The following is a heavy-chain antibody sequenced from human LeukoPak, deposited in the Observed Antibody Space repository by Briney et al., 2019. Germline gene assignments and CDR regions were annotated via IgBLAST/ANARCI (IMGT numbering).Heavy chain of an antibody. Sequence: AASVKVSCKASGYTFTSYNMHWVRQAPGQGLEWMGIINPSDGTTNYAQTFQGRVTMTRDTSTSTAYMELSSLRSEDTAVYYCASWNMAAADRRKYYFDYWGQGTLVTVSS. J-gene: IGHJ4*02. CDR1: GYTFTSYN. CDR2: INPSDGTT. D-gene: IGHD6-13*01. CDR3: ASWNMAAADRRKYYFDY. V-gene: IGHV1-46*01.